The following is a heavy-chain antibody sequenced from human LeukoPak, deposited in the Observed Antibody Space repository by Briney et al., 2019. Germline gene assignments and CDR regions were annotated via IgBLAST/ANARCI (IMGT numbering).Heavy chain of an antibody. CDR1: GGSISSGAYS. D-gene: IGHD1-1*01. CDR2: IYDSGST. CDR3: ARDVTYNWNDFWSKAYYYMDV. Sequence: SETLSLTCSVSGGSISSGAYSWSWIRQTPGKGLEWLGYIYDSGSTDSGSTSYNPSLKSRVTISLDMSRNQFSLNLTSVTAADTAVYYCARDVTYNWNDFWSKAYYYMDVWGKGTTVTVSS. J-gene: IGHJ6*03. V-gene: IGHV4-30-4*07.